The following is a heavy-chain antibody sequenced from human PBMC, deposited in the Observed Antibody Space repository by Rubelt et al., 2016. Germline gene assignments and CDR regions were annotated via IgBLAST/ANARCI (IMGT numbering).Heavy chain of an antibody. Sequence: EWVSAISGSGGSTYYADSVKGRFTISRDNSKNTLYLQMNSLRAEDTAVYYCAKYLSYYGDHPLYWYFDLWGRGTLVTVSS. D-gene: IGHD4-17*01. J-gene: IGHJ2*01. V-gene: IGHV3-23*01. CDR3: AKYLSYYGDHPLYWYFDL. CDR2: ISGSGGST.